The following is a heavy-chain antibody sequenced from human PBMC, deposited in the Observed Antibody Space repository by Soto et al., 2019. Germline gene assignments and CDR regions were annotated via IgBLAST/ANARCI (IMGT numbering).Heavy chain of an antibody. D-gene: IGHD3-9*01. CDR1: GFTFSSYA. CDR3: AKVPDYDILTGTNWFDP. V-gene: IGHV3-23*01. J-gene: IGHJ5*02. CDR2: ISGSGGST. Sequence: GGSLRLSCAASGFTFSSYAMSWVRQAPGKGLEWVSAISGSGGSTYYADSVKGRFTISRDNSKNTLYPQMNSLRAEDTAVYYCAKVPDYDILTGTNWFDPWGQGTLVTVSS.